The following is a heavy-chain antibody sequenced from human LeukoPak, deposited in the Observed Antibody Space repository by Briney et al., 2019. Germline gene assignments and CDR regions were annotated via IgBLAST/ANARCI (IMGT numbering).Heavy chain of an antibody. J-gene: IGHJ6*02. D-gene: IGHD1-26*01. CDR2: INHSGST. CDR3: ARGPDPGKVGAAIYYYFGMDV. CDR1: GGSFSGYY. V-gene: IGHV4-34*01. Sequence: SETLSLTCAVYGGSFSGYYWSWIRQPPGKGLEWIGEINHSGSTNYNPSLKSRVTISIDTSKNQFSLRLSSVTAADTAVYYCARGPDPGKVGAAIYYYFGMDVWGQGTTVTVSS.